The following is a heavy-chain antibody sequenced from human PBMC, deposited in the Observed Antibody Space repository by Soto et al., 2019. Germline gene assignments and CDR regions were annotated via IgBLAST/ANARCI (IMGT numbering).Heavy chain of an antibody. J-gene: IGHJ4*02. CDR3: ERVGYGGNYYFEY. CDR1: GGSISSYY. D-gene: IGHD2-21*02. CDR2: ICYSGST. Sequence: SETLSLTCTVSGGSISSYYWSWIRQPPGKGLDLIGCICYSGSTNYNPSLKSRVTLSVDTSKNLFSLNMSSVTAAXTAVYCCERVGYGGNYYFEYWGQVTLLNVSS. V-gene: IGHV4-59*01.